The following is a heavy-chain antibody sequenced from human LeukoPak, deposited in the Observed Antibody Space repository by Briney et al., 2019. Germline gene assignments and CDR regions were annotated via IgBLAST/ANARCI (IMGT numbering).Heavy chain of an antibody. CDR1: GYTFTSYG. Sequence: ASVKVSCKASGYTFTSYGISWVRQAPGQGLEWMGWISAYNGNTNHAQKLQGRVTMTTDTSTSTAYMELRSLRSDDTAVYYCARDIAPDSSGYHEQYYYYGMDVWGQGTTVTVSS. J-gene: IGHJ6*02. CDR2: ISAYNGNT. D-gene: IGHD3-22*01. CDR3: ARDIAPDSSGYHEQYYYYGMDV. V-gene: IGHV1-18*01.